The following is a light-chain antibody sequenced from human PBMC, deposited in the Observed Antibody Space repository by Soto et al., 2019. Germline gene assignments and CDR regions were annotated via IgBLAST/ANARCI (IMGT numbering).Light chain of an antibody. CDR1: SSNIGSNT. CDR2: NNN. Sequence: QSVLTQPPSASGTPGQRVNISRSGSSSNIGSNTVNWYQQLPGTAPKLLIYNNNQRPSGVPDRFSGSKSGTSASLAISGLQSEDEADYYCAAWDDSLNGLVFGTGTKVTVL. CDR3: AAWDDSLNGLV. J-gene: IGLJ1*01. V-gene: IGLV1-44*01.